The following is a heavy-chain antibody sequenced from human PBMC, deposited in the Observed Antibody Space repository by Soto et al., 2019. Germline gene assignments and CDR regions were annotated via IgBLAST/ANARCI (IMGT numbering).Heavy chain of an antibody. J-gene: IGHJ6*02. CDR2: IYPGDSDT. CDR1: GYSFTSYW. CDR3: ARHGGDYLGYYYGMDV. Sequence: EALKISCKGSGYSFTSYWIGWVRQMPGKGLEWMGIIYPGDSDTRYSPSFQGQVTISADKSISTAYLQWSSLKASDTAMYYCARHGGDYLGYYYGMDVWGQGTTVTVSS. D-gene: IGHD2-21*02. V-gene: IGHV5-51*01.